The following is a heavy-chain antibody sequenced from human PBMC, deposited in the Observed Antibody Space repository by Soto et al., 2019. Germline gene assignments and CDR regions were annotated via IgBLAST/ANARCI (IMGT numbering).Heavy chain of an antibody. CDR2: IDNSGDGS. V-gene: IGHV3-23*05. CDR1: GFIFRNHV. CDR3: AKIPSRGMIFGAGS. Sequence: EVQLLESGGGLVQPGGSLRLSCAASGFIFRNHVLNWVRQAPGKGLEWVSAIDNSGDGSFYADSVKGRFIISRDNSNDTVFLHMNNWRLEDTAFYYCAKIPSRGMIFGAGSWGQGTLVTVSS. D-gene: IGHD3-3*01. J-gene: IGHJ5*02.